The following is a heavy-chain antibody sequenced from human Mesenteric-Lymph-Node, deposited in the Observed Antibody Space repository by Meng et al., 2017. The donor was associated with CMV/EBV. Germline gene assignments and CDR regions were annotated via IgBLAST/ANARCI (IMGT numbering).Heavy chain of an antibody. D-gene: IGHD1-26*01. CDR3: ARGYSGSYYMQY. J-gene: IGHJ4*02. V-gene: IGHV3-21*01. CDR2: VSGSTTYI. CDR1: GFTFSSYW. Sequence: GGSLRLSCAASGFTFSSYWMSWVRQAPGKGLEWVSSVSGSTTYIDYADSVKGRFTISRDNAKNSLYLQMNSLRAEDTAVYYCARGYSGSYYMQYWGQGTLVTVSS.